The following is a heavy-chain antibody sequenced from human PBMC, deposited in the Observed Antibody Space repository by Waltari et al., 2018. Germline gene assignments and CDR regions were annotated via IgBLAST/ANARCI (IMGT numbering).Heavy chain of an antibody. V-gene: IGHV4-38-2*01. J-gene: IGHJ4*02. CDR3: ASDLAYCGGDCYGY. CDR1: GYSISSGYY. CDR2: IYHSGST. Sequence: QVQLQESGPGLVKPSETLSLTCAVSGYSISSGYYWGWIRQPPGKGLEWIGSIYHSGSTYYNPSLKSRVTISVDTSKNQFSLKLSSVTAADTAVYYCASDLAYCGGDCYGYWGQGTLVTVSS. D-gene: IGHD2-21*01.